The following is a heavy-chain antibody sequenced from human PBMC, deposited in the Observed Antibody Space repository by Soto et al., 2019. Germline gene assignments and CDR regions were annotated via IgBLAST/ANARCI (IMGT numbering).Heavy chain of an antibody. D-gene: IGHD3-16*02. Sequence: ASVKVSCKASGYTFTGYYMHWVRQAPGQGLEWMGWINPNSGGTNYAQKLQGRVTMTTDTSTSTAYMELRSLRSDDTAVYYCARDTFPHYVWGSYQVWFDPWGQGTLVTVSS. CDR1: GYTFTGYY. J-gene: IGHJ5*02. CDR3: ARDTFPHYVWGSYQVWFDP. CDR2: INPNSGGT. V-gene: IGHV1-2*02.